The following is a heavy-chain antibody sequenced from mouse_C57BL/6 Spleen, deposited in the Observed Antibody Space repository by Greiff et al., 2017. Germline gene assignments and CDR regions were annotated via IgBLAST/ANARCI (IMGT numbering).Heavy chain of an antibody. CDR3: ARGRYNYFDY. Sequence: EESGPGLVKPSQSLSLTCSVTGYSITSGYYWNWIRQFPGNKLEWMGYISYDGSNNYNPSLKNRISITRDTSKNQFFLKLNSVTTEDTATYYCARGRYNYFDYWGQGTTLTVSS. CDR1: GYSITSGYY. J-gene: IGHJ2*01. D-gene: IGHD1-1*01. V-gene: IGHV3-6*01. CDR2: ISYDGSN.